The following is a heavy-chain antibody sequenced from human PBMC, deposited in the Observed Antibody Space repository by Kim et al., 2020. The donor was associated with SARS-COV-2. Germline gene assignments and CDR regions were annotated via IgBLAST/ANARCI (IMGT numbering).Heavy chain of an antibody. Sequence: SETLSLTCTVSGGSISSSSYYWGWIRQPPGKGLEWIGSIYYSGSTYYNPSLKSRVTISVDTSKNQFSLKLSSVTAADTAVYYCARLNKRGCLPLYYFDYWGQGTLVTVSS. CDR3: ARLNKRGCLPLYYFDY. J-gene: IGHJ4*02. V-gene: IGHV4-39*01. CDR2: IYYSGST. CDR1: GGSISSSSYY.